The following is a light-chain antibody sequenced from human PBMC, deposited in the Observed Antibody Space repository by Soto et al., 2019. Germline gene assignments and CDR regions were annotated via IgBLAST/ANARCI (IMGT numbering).Light chain of an antibody. CDR3: QSYDSSRSPLYV. Sequence: QSVLTQPPSVSGAPGQRVAISCTGNNSNIGAGYDVHWYQHLPGTAPKLLIYANNNRPSGVPDRFSGSKSGTSASLAITGLQAEDEADYYCQSYDSSRSPLYVFGTGTKVTVL. J-gene: IGLJ1*01. V-gene: IGLV1-40*01. CDR2: ANN. CDR1: NSNIGAGYD.